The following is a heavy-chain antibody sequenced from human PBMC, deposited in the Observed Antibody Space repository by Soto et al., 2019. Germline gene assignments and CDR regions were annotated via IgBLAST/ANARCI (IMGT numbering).Heavy chain of an antibody. CDR2: VRGDGDPP. D-gene: IGHD5-12*01. J-gene: IGHJ4*02. Sequence: GGSLRLSCSASGFTFSSYAMHWVRQAPGKGLEYVSGVRGDGDPPFYADSVKGRFTISRDNSKNTLYLQMSGLSADDTAVYYCVKSRGGNNFDFFDWGQGALVTVSS. CDR1: GFTFSSYA. CDR3: VKSRGGNNFDFFD. V-gene: IGHV3-64D*06.